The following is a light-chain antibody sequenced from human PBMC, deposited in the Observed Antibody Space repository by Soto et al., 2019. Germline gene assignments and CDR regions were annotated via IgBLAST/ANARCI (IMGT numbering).Light chain of an antibody. Sequence: EIVMTQSPATLSVSPGERATLSCRASQSVSSNLAWYQQKPGQAPRLLIYGASTRATGIPARFSGSGSGTEFTLTISSLQSEDFAVYYCQVRSNWPPSITFGQGTRLEIK. CDR1: QSVSSN. J-gene: IGKJ5*01. V-gene: IGKV3-15*01. CDR3: QVRSNWPPSIT. CDR2: GAS.